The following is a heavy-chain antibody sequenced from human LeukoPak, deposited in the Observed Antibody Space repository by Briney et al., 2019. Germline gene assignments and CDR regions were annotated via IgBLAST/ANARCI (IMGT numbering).Heavy chain of an antibody. V-gene: IGHV4-61*05. CDR1: GGSISSSSYY. Sequence: SETPSLTCTVSGGSISSSSYYSGWIRQPPGKGLEWIGYIHYSGSTNYNPSLKSRVTISIDTSKNQFSLKVSSVTAADTAVYYCARWHYGSTSFDYWGQGTPVTVSS. CDR3: ARWHYGSTSFDY. J-gene: IGHJ4*02. D-gene: IGHD3-10*01. CDR2: IHYSGST.